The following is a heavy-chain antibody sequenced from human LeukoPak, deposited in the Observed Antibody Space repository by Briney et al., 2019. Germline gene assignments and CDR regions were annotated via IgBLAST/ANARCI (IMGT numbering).Heavy chain of an antibody. Sequence: GGSLRLSCAASGFPFSSHTMNSVRQALGQGLNRVSTISDLHSGSETHYAYSLKGRFPIYRDVSHDTVYLQMDRLRAEDTAVYYCTTRLQNHFDYWGQGTQVTVSS. D-gene: IGHD4-11*01. CDR3: TTRLQNHFDY. J-gene: IGHJ4*02. CDR2: ISDLHSGSET. V-gene: IGHV3-23*01. CDR1: GFPFSSHT.